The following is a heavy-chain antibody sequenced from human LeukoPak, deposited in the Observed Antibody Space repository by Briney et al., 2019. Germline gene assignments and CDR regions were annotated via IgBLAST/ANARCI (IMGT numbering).Heavy chain of an antibody. V-gene: IGHV4-61*02. CDR2: IYTSGST. CDR3: ARDRGTWNDDGFDY. CDR1: GGSISSGNYY. Sequence: SETLSLTCTVSGGSISSGNYYWSWIRQPAGKGLEWIGRIYTSGSTNYNPSLKSRVTMSIDTSKNQFSLKVISVTAADTAVYYCARDRGTWNDDGFDYWGQGTLVTVSS. D-gene: IGHD1-1*01. J-gene: IGHJ4*02.